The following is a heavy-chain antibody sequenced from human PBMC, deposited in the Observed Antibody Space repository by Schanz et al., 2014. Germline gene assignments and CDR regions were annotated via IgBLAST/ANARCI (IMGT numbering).Heavy chain of an antibody. CDR3: ARQFYDILTGYWFPYYFDY. CDR2: IYYSGST. CDR1: GGSISSSNYY. V-gene: IGHV4-39*01. D-gene: IGHD3-9*01. J-gene: IGHJ4*02. Sequence: QLQLQESGPGLVKPSETLSLTCTVSGGSISSSNYYWGWIRQPPGKGLEWIESIYYSGSTYYNPSFKSRVTTSVDTSKTHFSLKLSSVTAADTAVYYCARQFYDILTGYWFPYYFDYWGQGTLVTASS.